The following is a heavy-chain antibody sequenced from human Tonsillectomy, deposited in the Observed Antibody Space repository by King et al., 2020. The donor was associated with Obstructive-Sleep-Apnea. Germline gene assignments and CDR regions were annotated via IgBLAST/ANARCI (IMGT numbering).Heavy chain of an antibody. Sequence: VQLQESGPGLVKPSETLSLTCTVSGGSISSYYWNWIRQPPGKGLEWIGYMYYSGSTNYNPSLKSRVTISVDTSKNQFSLKLSSVTAADTAVYYCASATFYYGSGSYQFQHWGQGTLVTVSS. CDR2: MYYSGST. D-gene: IGHD3-10*01. J-gene: IGHJ1*01. V-gene: IGHV4-59*08. CDR1: GGSISSYY. CDR3: ASATFYYGSGSYQFQH.